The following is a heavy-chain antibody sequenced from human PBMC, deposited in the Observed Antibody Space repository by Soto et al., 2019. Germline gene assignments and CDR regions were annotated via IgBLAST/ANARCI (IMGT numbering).Heavy chain of an antibody. J-gene: IGHJ4*02. CDR1: GGSISSSNW. V-gene: IGHV4-4*02. Sequence: PSETLSLTCAVSGGSISSSNWWIWVRQPPGKGLEWIGEIYHSGSTNYNPSLKSRLTISVDKSKNQFSLKLSSVTAADTAVYYCARGASSSWYEVYFDYWGQGTLVTVSS. CDR3: ARGASSSWYEVYFDY. D-gene: IGHD6-13*01. CDR2: IYHSGST.